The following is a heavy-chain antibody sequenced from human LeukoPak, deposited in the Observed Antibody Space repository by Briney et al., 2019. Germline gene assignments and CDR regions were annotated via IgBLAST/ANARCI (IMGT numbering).Heavy chain of an antibody. CDR3: VRDFEVPAAAPDYYYFYYMDV. CDR1: GFTFSVYG. J-gene: IGHJ6*03. V-gene: IGHV3-48*04. D-gene: IGHD2-2*01. CDR2: ISSGRTTI. Sequence: GGSLRLSCAVSGFTFSVYGMNWVRQAPGKGLEWLSHISSGRTTIYYADSVKGRFTVSRDNVGNSLFLQMNSLRVDDTAVYYCVRDFEVPAAAPDYYYFYYMDVWGTGTTVTVSS.